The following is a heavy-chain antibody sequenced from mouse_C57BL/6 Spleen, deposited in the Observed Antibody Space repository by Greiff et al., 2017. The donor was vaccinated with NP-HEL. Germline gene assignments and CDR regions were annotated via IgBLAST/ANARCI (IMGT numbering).Heavy chain of an antibody. D-gene: IGHD2-3*01. CDR2: INPGSGGT. CDR1: GYAFTNYL. J-gene: IGHJ2*01. V-gene: IGHV1-54*01. Sequence: VQLQQSGAELVRPGTSVKVSCKASGYAFTNYLIEWVKQRPGQGLEWIGVINPGSGGTNYNEKFKGKATLTADKSSSTAYMQLSSLTSEDSAVYFCARSGDGYSYYWGQGTTLTVSS. CDR3: ARSGDGYSYY.